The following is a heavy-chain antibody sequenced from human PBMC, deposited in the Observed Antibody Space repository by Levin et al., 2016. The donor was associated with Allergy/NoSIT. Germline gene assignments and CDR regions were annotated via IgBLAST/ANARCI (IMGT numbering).Heavy chain of an antibody. Sequence: GESLKISCAPSGFSVSGDFMYWVRQAPGKGLEWVAKIKQDGGEKYYVGSVKGRFTISRVNAKNSLYLQMNSLRAEDTAVYYCARDRQPHYYDSSPVYFDYWGQGTLVTVSS. D-gene: IGHD3-22*01. CDR3: ARDRQPHYYDSSPVYFDY. V-gene: IGHV3-7*01. CDR2: IKQDGGEK. J-gene: IGHJ4*02. CDR1: GFSVSGDF.